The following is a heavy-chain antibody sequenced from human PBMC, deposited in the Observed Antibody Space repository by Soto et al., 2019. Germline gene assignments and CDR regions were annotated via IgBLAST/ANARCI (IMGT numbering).Heavy chain of an antibody. CDR1: GGAINSYY. V-gene: IGHV4-4*07. Sequence: SETLSLTCTVSGGAINSYYWTWIRQPAGKGLEWIGRIYSSGSTKYNPSLKSRVTISVDTSKNQFSLKLSSVTAADTAVYYCARGRIVVPHGAFDIWGQGTMVTVSS. CDR3: ARGRIVVPHGAFDI. D-gene: IGHD3-22*01. CDR2: IYSSGST. J-gene: IGHJ3*02.